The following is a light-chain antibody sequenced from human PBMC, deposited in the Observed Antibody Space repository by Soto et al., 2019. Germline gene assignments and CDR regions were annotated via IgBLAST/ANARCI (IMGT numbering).Light chain of an antibody. CDR2: DAS. CDR3: QQFNAWPLT. CDR1: QSIRNN. V-gene: IGKV3-15*01. J-gene: IGKJ3*01. Sequence: EIVMTQSPATLSLSPGERVTLSCRASQSIRNNFVWYQQKSGQAPRLLIYDASTRAAGIPVRFSGSGSGTEFTLTISSLQSEDFAVYFCQQFNAWPLTFGPGTKVEI.